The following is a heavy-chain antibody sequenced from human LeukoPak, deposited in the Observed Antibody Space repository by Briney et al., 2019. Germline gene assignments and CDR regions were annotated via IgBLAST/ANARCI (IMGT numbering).Heavy chain of an antibody. D-gene: IGHD4-17*01. CDR1: GFTFSTYS. CDR3: ARDKYGDYGFDY. J-gene: IGHJ4*02. CDR2: ISSSSDYI. Sequence: GGSLRLSCAASGFTFSTYSMNWVRQAPGKGLEWVSSISSSSDYIYYADSVKGRYTISRDNAKNSLYLQMNSLRAEDTAVYYCARDKYGDYGFDYWGQGTLVTASS. V-gene: IGHV3-21*01.